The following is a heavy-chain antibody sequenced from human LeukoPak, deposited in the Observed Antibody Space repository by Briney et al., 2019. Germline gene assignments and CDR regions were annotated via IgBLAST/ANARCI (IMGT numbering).Heavy chain of an antibody. J-gene: IGHJ3*02. CDR1: GYTFTSYG. CDR2: ISAYNGNT. Sequence: ASVKVSCKASGYTFTSYGISWVRQAPGQGLEWMGWISAYNGNTNYAQKLQGRVTMTTDTSTSTVYMELSSLRSEDTAVYYCARSYDSSGYYYLVAFDIWGQGTMVTVSS. CDR3: ARSYDSSGYYYLVAFDI. D-gene: IGHD3-22*01. V-gene: IGHV1-18*01.